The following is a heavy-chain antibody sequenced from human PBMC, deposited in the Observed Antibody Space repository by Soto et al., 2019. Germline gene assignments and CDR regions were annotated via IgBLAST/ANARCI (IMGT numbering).Heavy chain of an antibody. CDR2: ISAYNGNT. Sequence: GASVKVSCKVSGYTFTSYGISWVRQAPGQGLEWMGWISAYNGNTNYAQKLQGRVTMTTDTSTSTAYMELRSLRSDDTAVYYCAIDSSWNYVGSYYYGMDVWGQGTTVTVSS. CDR3: AIDSSWNYVGSYYYGMDV. J-gene: IGHJ6*02. V-gene: IGHV1-18*01. CDR1: GYTFTSYG. D-gene: IGHD1-7*01.